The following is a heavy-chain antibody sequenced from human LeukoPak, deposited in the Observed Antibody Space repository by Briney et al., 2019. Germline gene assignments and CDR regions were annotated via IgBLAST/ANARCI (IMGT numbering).Heavy chain of an antibody. J-gene: IGHJ5*02. D-gene: IGHD4-17*01. CDR1: GGSISSGGYY. CDR2: IYYSGST. V-gene: IGHV4-31*03. CDR3: ARYTVTTLDNWFDP. Sequence: SETLSLTCTVSGGSISSGGYYWSWIRQHPGKGLEWIGYIYYSGSTYYNPSLKSRVTILVDTSKNQFSLKLSSVTAADTAVYYCARYTVTTLDNWFDPWGQGTLVTVSS.